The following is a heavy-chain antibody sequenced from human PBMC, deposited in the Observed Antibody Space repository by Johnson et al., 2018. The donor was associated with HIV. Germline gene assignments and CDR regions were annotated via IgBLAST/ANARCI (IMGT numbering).Heavy chain of an antibody. CDR1: GFTFTDYY. CDR3: ARDRTGLIIAAAGHDAFDI. CDR2: ISTSGGGI. J-gene: IGHJ3*02. V-gene: IGHV3-11*04. Sequence: QVQLVESGGSLVKPGGSMRLSCAASGFTFTDYYMTWIRQAPGKGLEWVSHISTSGGGIYYADSVKGLFTISRDNAKNSLYLQMNSLRAEDTAVYYCARDRTGLIIAAAGHDAFDIWGQGTMVTVSS. D-gene: IGHD6-13*01.